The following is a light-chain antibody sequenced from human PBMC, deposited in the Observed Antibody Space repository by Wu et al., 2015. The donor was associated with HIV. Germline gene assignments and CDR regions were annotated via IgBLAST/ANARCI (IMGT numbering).Light chain of an antibody. V-gene: IGKV3-15*01. Sequence: ETVMTQSPAALSVSPGERAALSCRASQSVSSNLAWYQQKPGQAPGLLIYGASTRATGIPARFSGSGSGTEFTLTISNLEPEDFAVYYCQQRSNWPPYTFGQGTKLEI. CDR2: GAS. CDR3: QQRSNWPPYT. CDR1: QSVSSN. J-gene: IGKJ2*01.